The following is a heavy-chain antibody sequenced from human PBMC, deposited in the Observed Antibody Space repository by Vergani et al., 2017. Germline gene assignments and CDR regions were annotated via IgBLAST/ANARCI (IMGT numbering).Heavy chain of an antibody. CDR3: ARGGFLYSSSWQLFDY. V-gene: IGHV1-69*12. CDR2: IIPIFGTA. CDR1: GGTFSSYA. J-gene: IGHJ4*02. Sequence: QVQLVQSGAEVKKPGSSVKVPCKASGGTFSSYAISWVRQAPGQGLEWMGGIIPIFGTANYAQKFQGRVTITADESTSTAYMELSSLRSEDTAVYYCARGGFLYSSSWQLFDYWGQGTLVTVSS. D-gene: IGHD6-13*01.